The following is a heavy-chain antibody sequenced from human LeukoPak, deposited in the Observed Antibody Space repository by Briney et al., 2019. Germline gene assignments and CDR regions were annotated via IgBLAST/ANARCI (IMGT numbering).Heavy chain of an antibody. CDR2: ISGSGGST. J-gene: IGHJ5*02. Sequence: GGSLRLSCAASGFTFSSYAMGWVRQAPGKGLEWVSAISGSGGSTYYADSVKGQFTISRDNSKNTLYLQMNSLRAEDTAVYYCARRYDFWSGYYPTNWFDPWGQGTLVTVSS. D-gene: IGHD3-3*01. CDR3: ARRYDFWSGYYPTNWFDP. V-gene: IGHV3-23*01. CDR1: GFTFSSYA.